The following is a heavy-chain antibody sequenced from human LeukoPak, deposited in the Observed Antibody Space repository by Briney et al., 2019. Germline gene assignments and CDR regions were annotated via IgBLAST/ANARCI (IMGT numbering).Heavy chain of an antibody. J-gene: IGHJ4*02. CDR3: ARGRYCSGGSCPGRY. CDR1: VYTFTSYD. Sequence: ASVKVSCKASVYTFTSYDINWVRQATGQGLEWMGWMNPNSGNTGYAQKFQGRVTMTRNTSISTAYMELSSLRSEDTAVYYCARGRYCSGGSCPGRYWGQGTLVTVSS. V-gene: IGHV1-8*01. CDR2: MNPNSGNT. D-gene: IGHD2-15*01.